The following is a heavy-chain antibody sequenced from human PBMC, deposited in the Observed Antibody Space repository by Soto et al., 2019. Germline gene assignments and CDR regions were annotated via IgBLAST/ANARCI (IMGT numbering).Heavy chain of an antibody. CDR3: AREATVTDQIYYYYYGMDV. CDR1: GFTFSSYG. CDR2: IWYDGSNK. Sequence: GGSLRLSCAASGFTFSSYGMHWVRQAPGKGLEWVAVIWYDGSNKYYADSVKGRFTISRDNSKNTLYLQMNSLRAEDTAVYYCAREATVTDQIYYYYYGMDVWGQGTTVTVSS. J-gene: IGHJ6*02. V-gene: IGHV3-33*01. D-gene: IGHD4-4*01.